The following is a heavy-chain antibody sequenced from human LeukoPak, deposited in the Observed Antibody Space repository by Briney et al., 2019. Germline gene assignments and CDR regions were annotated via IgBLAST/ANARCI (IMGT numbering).Heavy chain of an antibody. Sequence: ASVKVSCKASGYSFTSYGISWERQAPGQGLEWMGWISAYNGNTNYAQKLQGRVTMTTDTSTSTAYMELRSLRSDDTAVYYCARDFISPDGGNSYGYWGQGTLVTVSS. J-gene: IGHJ4*02. V-gene: IGHV1-18*01. CDR3: ARDFISPDGGNSYGY. CDR1: GYSFTSYG. CDR2: ISAYNGNT. D-gene: IGHD4-23*01.